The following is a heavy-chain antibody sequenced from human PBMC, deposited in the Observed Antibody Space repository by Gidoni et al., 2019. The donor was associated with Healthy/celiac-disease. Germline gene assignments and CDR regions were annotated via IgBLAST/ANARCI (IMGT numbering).Heavy chain of an antibody. V-gene: IGHV4-34*01. Sequence: QVQLQQWGAGLLKPSKTLSLTCAVAGASFSGYYWSWIRQPPGKGLEWIGEINHSGSTNYNPSLKSRVTISVDTSKNKFSLKLSSVTVADTAVDYCARASGLYSSGWYGGQYFQHWGQGTLVTVSS. J-gene: IGHJ1*01. CDR3: ARASGLYSSGWYGGQYFQH. D-gene: IGHD6-19*01. CDR1: GASFSGYY. CDR2: INHSGST.